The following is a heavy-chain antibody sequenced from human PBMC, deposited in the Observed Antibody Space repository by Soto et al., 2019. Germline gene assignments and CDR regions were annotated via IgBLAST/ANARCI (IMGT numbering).Heavy chain of an antibody. CDR1: GFTFISSF. Sequence: EVQLVESGGGLVQPGGSLRLSCVASGFTFISSFMGWVRQAPGKGLEWVANINQDGGGTYYVDSVEGRFTISRDNAKDSLYLQMNSLRGEDTAVYYCARYFRSSGRYFFDYWGQGTLVTVSS. CDR3: ARYFRSSGRYFFDY. D-gene: IGHD6-19*01. V-gene: IGHV3-7*03. CDR2: INQDGGGT. J-gene: IGHJ4*02.